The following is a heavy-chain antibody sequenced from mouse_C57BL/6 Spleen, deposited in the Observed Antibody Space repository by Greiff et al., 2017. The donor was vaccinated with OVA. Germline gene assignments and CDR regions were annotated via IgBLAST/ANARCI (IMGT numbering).Heavy chain of an antibody. Sequence: EVHLVESGGGLVKPGGSLKLSCTASGFTFSDYGMHWVRQAPEKGLEWVAYISSGSSTIYYADTVKGRFTISRDNAKNTLFLQMTSLRSEDTAMYYCARHRGAYFDYWGQGTTLTVSS. CDR3: ARHRGAYFDY. CDR2: ISSGSSTI. J-gene: IGHJ2*01. V-gene: IGHV5-17*01. CDR1: GFTFSDYG. D-gene: IGHD3-1*01.